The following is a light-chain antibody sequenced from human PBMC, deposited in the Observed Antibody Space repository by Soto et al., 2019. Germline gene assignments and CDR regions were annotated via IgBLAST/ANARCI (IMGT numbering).Light chain of an antibody. J-gene: IGLJ3*02. Sequence: QSVLTQPPSVSAAPGQKVTVSCSGSSSNIGSYFVSWYQQLSGTAPKLLIYDNYKRPSGIPDRFSGSKSGTSATLGITGLQTGDEADYYCGTWDSSLSAGVFGGGTKVTVL. CDR3: GTWDSSLSAGV. CDR1: SSNIGSYF. CDR2: DNY. V-gene: IGLV1-51*01.